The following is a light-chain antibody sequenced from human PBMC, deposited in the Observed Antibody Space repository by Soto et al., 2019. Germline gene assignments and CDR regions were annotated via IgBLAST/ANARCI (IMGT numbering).Light chain of an antibody. V-gene: IGKV3-20*01. CDR2: DAS. CDR3: QQYAYAPLT. CDR1: QSVGKNY. J-gene: IGKJ4*01. Sequence: EIVLTQSPGTLSLSPGERATLSCRASQSVGKNYLAWYQQKPGQAPRLLVYDASTRATGVPDRFSGSGSGTDLTLTIIRLEPEDFAVYYCQQYAYAPLTFGGGTKVEIK.